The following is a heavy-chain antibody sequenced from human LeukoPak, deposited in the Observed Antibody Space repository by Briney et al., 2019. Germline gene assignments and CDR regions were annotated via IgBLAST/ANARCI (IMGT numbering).Heavy chain of an antibody. V-gene: IGHV1-3*03. Sequence: GASVKVSCKASGYTFTSYAMHWVRQAPGQRLEWMGWINAGNGNTKYSQEFQGRVTITRDTSASTAYMELSSLRSEDMAVYYCARDAGGSSRFDYWGQGTLVTVSS. CDR3: ARDAGGSSRFDY. CDR1: GYTFTSYA. J-gene: IGHJ4*02. D-gene: IGHD1-26*01. CDR2: INAGNGNT.